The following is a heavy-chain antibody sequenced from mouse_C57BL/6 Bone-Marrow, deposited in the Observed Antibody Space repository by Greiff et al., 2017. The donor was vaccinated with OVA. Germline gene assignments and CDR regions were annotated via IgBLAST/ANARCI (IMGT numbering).Heavy chain of an antibody. CDR3: ARRGYDVGYAMDY. CDR2: INYDGSST. Sequence: EVKLMESEGGLVQPGSSMKLSCTASGFTFSDYYMAWVRQVPEKGLEWVANINYDGSSTYYLDSLKSRFIISRDNAKNILYLQMSSLKSEDTATYYCARRGYDVGYAMDYWGQGTSVTVSS. J-gene: IGHJ4*01. V-gene: IGHV5-16*01. D-gene: IGHD2-2*01. CDR1: GFTFSDYY.